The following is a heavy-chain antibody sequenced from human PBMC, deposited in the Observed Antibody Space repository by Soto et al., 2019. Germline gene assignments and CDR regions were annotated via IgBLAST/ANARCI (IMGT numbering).Heavy chain of an antibody. J-gene: IGHJ3*02. CDR3: ARDREIVVVPAAAFDI. CDR1: GYTFTSYG. CDR2: ISAYNGNT. Sequence: ASVKVSCKASGYTFTSYGISWVRQAPGQGLEWMGWISAYNGNTNYAQKLQGRVTMTTDTSTSTAYMELRSLRSDDTAVYYCARDREIVVVPAAAFDIWGQGTMVTVSS. D-gene: IGHD2-2*01. V-gene: IGHV1-18*01.